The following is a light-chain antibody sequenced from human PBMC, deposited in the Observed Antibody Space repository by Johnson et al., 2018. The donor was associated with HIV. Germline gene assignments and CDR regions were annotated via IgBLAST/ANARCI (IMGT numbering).Light chain of an antibody. CDR2: DNN. CDR3: GTWDSSLSAFYV. J-gene: IGLJ1*01. Sequence: QSVLTQPPSVSAAPGQRVTISCSGSTSNFENYYVSWYQHLPGTAPKLLIYDNNKRPSGIPDRFSGSKSGTSATLGITGLQTGDEADYCCGTWDSSLSAFYVFGTGTKVTVL. CDR1: TSNFENYY. V-gene: IGLV1-51*01.